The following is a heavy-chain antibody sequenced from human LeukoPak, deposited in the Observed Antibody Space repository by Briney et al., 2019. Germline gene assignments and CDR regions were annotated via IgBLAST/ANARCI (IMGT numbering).Heavy chain of an antibody. Sequence: GGSLRLSCAASGFTFSSYGMHWVRQAPGKGLEWVAFIRYDGSNKYYADSVKGRLTISRDNSKNTLYLQMNSLRAEDTAVYFCAREGGIVATVDCWGQGTLVTVSS. CDR2: IRYDGSNK. D-gene: IGHD5-12*01. V-gene: IGHV3-30*02. CDR3: AREGGIVATVDC. CDR1: GFTFSSYG. J-gene: IGHJ4*02.